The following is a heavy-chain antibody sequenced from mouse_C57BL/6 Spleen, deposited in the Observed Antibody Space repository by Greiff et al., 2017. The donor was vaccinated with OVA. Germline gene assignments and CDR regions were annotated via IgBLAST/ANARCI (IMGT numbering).Heavy chain of an antibody. CDR3: ARRGDAMDY. CDR1: GFSLTSYG. Sequence: VMLVESGPGLVQPSQSLSITCTVSGFSLTSYGVHWVRQSPGKGLEWLGVIWSGGSTDYNAAFISRLSISKDNSKSQVFFKMNRLQADDTAIYYCARRGDAMDYWGQGTSVTVSS. V-gene: IGHV2-2*01. CDR2: IWSGGST. J-gene: IGHJ4*01.